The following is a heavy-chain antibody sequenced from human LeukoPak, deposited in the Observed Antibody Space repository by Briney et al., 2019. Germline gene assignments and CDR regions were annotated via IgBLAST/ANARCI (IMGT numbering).Heavy chain of an antibody. CDR3: ARADYGSGSYPSGY. J-gene: IGHJ4*02. Sequence: ASVKVSCEASGYTFTSYYIHWVRQAPGQGLDWMGIINTRGGSISYAQKFQGRVTITRNTSISTAYMELSSLRSEDTAVYYCARADYGSGSYPSGYWGQGTLVTVSS. V-gene: IGHV1-46*01. D-gene: IGHD3-10*01. CDR1: GYTFTSYY. CDR2: INTRGGSI.